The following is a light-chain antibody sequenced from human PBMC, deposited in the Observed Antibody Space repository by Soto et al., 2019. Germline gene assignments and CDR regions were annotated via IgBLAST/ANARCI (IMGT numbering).Light chain of an antibody. Sequence: DIQMTQYPSTLSASVGDRVTITCRASQSISWLAWYQQKPGKAPKLLIYDASSLESGVPSRFSGSGSGTEFTLTISRLQTDDFATYYCRQYKSYFSMYTFGQGTRLEIK. V-gene: IGKV1-5*01. CDR1: QSISW. J-gene: IGKJ2*01. CDR2: DAS. CDR3: RQYKSYFSMYT.